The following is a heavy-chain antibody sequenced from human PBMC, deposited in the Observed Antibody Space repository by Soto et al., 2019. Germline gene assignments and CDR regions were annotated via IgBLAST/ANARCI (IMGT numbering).Heavy chain of an antibody. CDR3: ARRAAAADDFDC. Sequence: PSETLSLTCTVSGGSISSYYWSWIRQPPGKGLEWIGYIYYSGSTNYNPSLKSRVTISVDTSKNQFSLKLSSVTAADTAVYYCARRAAAADDFDCSGQGTLVTVSS. D-gene: IGHD6-13*01. J-gene: IGHJ4*02. V-gene: IGHV4-59*08. CDR2: IYYSGST. CDR1: GGSISSYY.